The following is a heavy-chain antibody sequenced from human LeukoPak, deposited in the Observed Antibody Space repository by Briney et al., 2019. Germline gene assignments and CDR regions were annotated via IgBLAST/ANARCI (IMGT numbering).Heavy chain of an antibody. CDR2: ISINGGST. J-gene: IGHJ4*02. CDR3: ARGAYYDILTGNHLDY. D-gene: IGHD3-9*01. CDR1: GFTSSSYA. V-gene: IGHV3-64*01. Sequence: PGGSLRLSCAASGFTSSSYAMHWVRQAPGKGLEYVSTISINGGSTYYANSVKGRFTISRDNSKNTLYLQMGSLRAEDMAVYYCARGAYYDILTGNHLDYWGQGTLVTVSS.